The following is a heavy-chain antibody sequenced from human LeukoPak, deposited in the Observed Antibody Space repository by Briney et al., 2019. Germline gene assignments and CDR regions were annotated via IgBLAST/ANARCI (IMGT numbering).Heavy chain of an antibody. CDR1: GFTFSSYG. V-gene: IGHV3-30*02. Sequence: GGSLRLSCAASGFTFSSYGMHWVRQAPGKGLEWVAFVWSDGSNKYYADSVKGRFTISRDNSKNTLYLQMNSLRAEDTAVYYCAKDEREWLSGTLDYWGQGTLVTVSS. J-gene: IGHJ4*02. D-gene: IGHD3-3*01. CDR3: AKDEREWLSGTLDY. CDR2: VWSDGSNK.